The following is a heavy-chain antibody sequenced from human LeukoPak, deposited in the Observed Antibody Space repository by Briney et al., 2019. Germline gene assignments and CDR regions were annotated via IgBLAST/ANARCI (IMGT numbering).Heavy chain of an antibody. D-gene: IGHD3-22*01. J-gene: IGHJ4*02. CDR1: GFTFSGYS. Sequence: GGSLRLSCTASGFTFSGYSMYWIRQAPGKGLEWVSSFGTRSTSIYHAGSVKGRFAISRDNAKNSLYLQMNSLRAEDTALYYCAREVSEGFDFRGQGTLVTVSS. CDR3: AREVSEGFDF. V-gene: IGHV3-21*01. CDR2: FGTRSTSI.